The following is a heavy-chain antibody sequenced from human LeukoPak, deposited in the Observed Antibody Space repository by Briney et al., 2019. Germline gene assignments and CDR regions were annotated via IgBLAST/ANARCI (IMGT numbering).Heavy chain of an antibody. V-gene: IGHV4-39*02. CDR3: ARDRVGATPFLEY. Sequence: SETLSLTCTVSGGSISSSSYYWGWIRQPPGKGLEWIGSIYYSGSTYYNPSLKSRATISVDTSKNQFSLKLSSVTAADTAVYYCARDRVGATPFLEYWGQGTLVTVSS. D-gene: IGHD1-26*01. J-gene: IGHJ4*02. CDR1: GGSISSSSYY. CDR2: IYYSGST.